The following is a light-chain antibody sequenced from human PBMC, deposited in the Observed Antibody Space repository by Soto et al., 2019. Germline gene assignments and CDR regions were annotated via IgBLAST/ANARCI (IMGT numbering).Light chain of an antibody. CDR1: QGISSY. V-gene: IGKV1-9*01. CDR3: LQVNRFPRT. Sequence: DIQLTQSPSLLSASVGDRVTITCRASQGISSYLAWYQQKSGKAPNLLIYAASILQPGVPSRFSGSGSGTDFTLTITNLQPEDFATYFCLQVNRFPRTFGQGTKVDIK. J-gene: IGKJ1*01. CDR2: AAS.